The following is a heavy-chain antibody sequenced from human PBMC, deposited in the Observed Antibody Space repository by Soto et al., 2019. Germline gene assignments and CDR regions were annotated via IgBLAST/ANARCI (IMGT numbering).Heavy chain of an antibody. CDR3: VRAIGGSEAY. CDR1: GFTYSRHW. Sequence: EVQLVESGGGLVQPGGSLTLSCAASGFTYSRHWMSWVRQAPWKGLEWVANVNQDGSAKYYVESVKGRFTISRDNAKSPLLLQMNTLRAEDTAVYYCVRAIGGSEAYWRQGTLVTVSS. J-gene: IGHJ4*02. D-gene: IGHD3-16*01. CDR2: VNQDGSAK. V-gene: IGHV3-7*04.